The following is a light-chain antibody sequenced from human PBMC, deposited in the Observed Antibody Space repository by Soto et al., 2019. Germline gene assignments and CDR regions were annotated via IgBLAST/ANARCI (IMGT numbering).Light chain of an antibody. CDR1: QNINNW. CDR2: KAS. V-gene: IGKV1-5*03. CDR3: QQCGANSPWT. J-gene: IGKJ1*01. Sequence: DIQMTQSPSTLSASVGDRVTINCRASQNINNWLAWYQQKPGKAPKVLIYKASSLESGVPSRFNGSGSGTEFTLTISSLQTEDFATYYCQQCGANSPWTFGQGTKVEIK.